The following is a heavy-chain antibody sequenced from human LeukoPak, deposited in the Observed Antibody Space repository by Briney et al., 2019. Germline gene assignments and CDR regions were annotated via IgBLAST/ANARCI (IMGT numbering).Heavy chain of an antibody. Sequence: SVKVSCKASGGTFSSYAIIWVRQAPGQGLEWMGGIIPIFGTANYAQKFQGRVTITADKSTSTAYMELSSLRSDDTAVYYCARDNGDYENWFDPWGQGTLVTVSS. J-gene: IGHJ5*02. D-gene: IGHD4-17*01. V-gene: IGHV1-69*06. CDR3: ARDNGDYENWFDP. CDR1: GGTFSSYA. CDR2: IIPIFGTA.